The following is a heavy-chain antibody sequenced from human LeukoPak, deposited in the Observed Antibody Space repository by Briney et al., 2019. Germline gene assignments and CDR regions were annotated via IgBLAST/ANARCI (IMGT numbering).Heavy chain of an antibody. V-gene: IGHV3-23*01. J-gene: IGHJ4*02. D-gene: IGHD1-26*01. Sequence: GGSLRLSCAASGFTFNSYAMTWVRQAPGKGLEWVSNINDNGGQRHYADSVKGRFTISRDNSKNTLFLQMDSLRAEDTAVYYCAKTQWKVGATDYFDYWGQGILVTVSS. CDR3: AKTQWKVGATDYFDY. CDR2: INDNGGQR. CDR1: GFTFNSYA.